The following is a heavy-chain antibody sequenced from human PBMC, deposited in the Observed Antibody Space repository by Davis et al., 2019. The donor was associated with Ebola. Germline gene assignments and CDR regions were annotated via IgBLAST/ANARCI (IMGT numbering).Heavy chain of an antibody. CDR3: ARDSVGGSDDGVDY. Sequence: GESLKISCAASGFTFSDYYMHWIRQPPGKGLEWVSYISSTGSSIYYADSVKGRVTISRDNAKNSLYLQMNSLRDEDTAVYYCARDSVGGSDDGVDYWGQGTLVTVSS. J-gene: IGHJ4*02. D-gene: IGHD2-15*01. CDR2: ISSTGSSI. CDR1: GFTFSDYY. V-gene: IGHV3-11*04.